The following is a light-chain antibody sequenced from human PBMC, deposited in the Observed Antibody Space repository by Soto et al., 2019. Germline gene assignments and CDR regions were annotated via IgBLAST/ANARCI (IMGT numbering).Light chain of an antibody. J-gene: IGKJ1*01. CDR2: AAS. V-gene: IGKV1-6*01. CDR3: LQDYNYPPT. CDR1: QGISIH. Sequence: AIQVTQSPSSLSASVGDTVTIACRASQGISIHLGWFQQKPGKAPKLLIYAASTLQSGVPSRFSGSGSGTDFTLTISSLQPEDFATYYCLQDYNYPPTFGQGTTVEVK.